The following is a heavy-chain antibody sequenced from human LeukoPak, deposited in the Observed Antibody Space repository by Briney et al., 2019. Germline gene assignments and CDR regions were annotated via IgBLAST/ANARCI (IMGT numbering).Heavy chain of an antibody. V-gene: IGHV1-2*02. Sequence: ASVKVSCKASGYTFTGYYMHWVRQAPGQGLEWMGWINPNSGGTNYAQKFQGRVTMTRDTSISRAYMELSRLRSDDTAVYYCARLNYYDSSGTGLDPWGQGTLVTVSS. CDR1: GYTFTGYY. J-gene: IGHJ5*02. CDR3: ARLNYYDSSGTGLDP. D-gene: IGHD3-22*01. CDR2: INPNSGGT.